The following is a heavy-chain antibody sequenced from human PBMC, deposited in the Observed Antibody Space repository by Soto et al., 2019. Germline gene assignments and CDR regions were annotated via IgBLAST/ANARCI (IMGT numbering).Heavy chain of an antibody. CDR2: IDWDDDK. CDR1: GFSLSTSGMC. CDR3: ARTYDSSGYYGGYGMDV. V-gene: IGHV2-70*01. J-gene: IGHJ6*02. Sequence: SGPTLVNPTQTLTLTCTFSGFSLSTSGMCVSWIRQPPGKALEWLALIDWDDDKYYSTSLKTRLTISKDTSKNQVVLTMTNMDPVDTATYYCARTYDSSGYYGGYGMDVWGQGTTVTVSS. D-gene: IGHD3-22*01.